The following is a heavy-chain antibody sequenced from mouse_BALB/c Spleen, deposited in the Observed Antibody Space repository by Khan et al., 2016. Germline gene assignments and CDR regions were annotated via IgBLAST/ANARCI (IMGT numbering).Heavy chain of an antibody. CDR3: ARDGWGYYAMDY. J-gene: IGHJ4*01. Sequence: QVQLKESGPGLVAPSQSLSITCTVSGFSLIAYGVNWVRQPPGKGLEWLGMIWGDGSTDYNSALKSRLNITKDNSKSQVFLKMNSLRSDDTARYYCARDGWGYYAMDYWGQGTSVTVSS. CDR2: IWGDGST. V-gene: IGHV2-6-7*01. D-gene: IGHD2-2*01. CDR1: GFSLIAYG.